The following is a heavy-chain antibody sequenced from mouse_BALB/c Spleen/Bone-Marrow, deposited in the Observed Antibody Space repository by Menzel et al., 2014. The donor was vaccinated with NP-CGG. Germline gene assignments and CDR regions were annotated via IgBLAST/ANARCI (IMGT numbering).Heavy chain of an antibody. D-gene: IGHD2-2*01. J-gene: IGHJ2*01. CDR1: GYTFXSYW. CDR3: ARINGYDY. Sequence: SGAELVKPGASVKLSCKASGYTFXSYWMHWVKQRPGQGLEWIGEIDPSTGRTDYNKKFKSQATLTVDKSSSTAYMHLSSLTSEDSAVYYCARINGYDYWGQGTTLTVSS. CDR2: IDPSTGRT. V-gene: IGHV1S81*02.